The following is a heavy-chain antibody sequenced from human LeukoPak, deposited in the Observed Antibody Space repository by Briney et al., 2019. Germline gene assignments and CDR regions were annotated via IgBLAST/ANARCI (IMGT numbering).Heavy chain of an antibody. Sequence: LSLSSPASGFPSSYYPMRWVRPAPRKGRGWVGFIRSKTYGGTTEYAASVKGRFTISRDDYKSIADLQMNSLKNEDTAVYYCTKSRDVYNGGSLDYWGQGTLVTVSS. J-gene: IGHJ4*02. CDR1: GFPSSYYP. CDR2: IRSKTYGGTT. D-gene: IGHD5-24*01. V-gene: IGHV3-49*02. CDR3: TKSRDVYNGGSLDY.